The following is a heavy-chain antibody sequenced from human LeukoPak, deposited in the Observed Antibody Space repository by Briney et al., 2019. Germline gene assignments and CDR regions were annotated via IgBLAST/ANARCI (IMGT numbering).Heavy chain of an antibody. CDR1: GYTFTGYY. V-gene: IGHV1-2*02. CDR2: INPNSGGT. Sequence: ASVKVSCKASGYTFTGYYMHWVRQAPGQGLERMGWINPNSGGTNYAQKFQGRVTMTRDTSISTAYMELSSLRSEDTAVYYCATETMRWLQFRGFSYWGQGTLVTVSS. CDR3: ATETMRWLQFRGFSY. J-gene: IGHJ4*02. D-gene: IGHD5-24*01.